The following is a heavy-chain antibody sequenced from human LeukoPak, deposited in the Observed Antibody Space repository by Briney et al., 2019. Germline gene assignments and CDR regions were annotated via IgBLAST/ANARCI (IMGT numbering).Heavy chain of an antibody. CDR3: ARDRRDSSSWYLASIDAFDI. V-gene: IGHV3-48*03. J-gene: IGHJ3*02. CDR2: ISSSGSTI. D-gene: IGHD6-13*01. Sequence: GGSLRLSCASSGFTFSSYEMNSGRQPAGKWLEWGSYISSSGSTIYYADSVKGRFTISRDNAKNSLYLQMNSLRAEDTAVYYCARDRRDSSSWYLASIDAFDIWGQGRMVTVSS. CDR1: GFTFSSYE.